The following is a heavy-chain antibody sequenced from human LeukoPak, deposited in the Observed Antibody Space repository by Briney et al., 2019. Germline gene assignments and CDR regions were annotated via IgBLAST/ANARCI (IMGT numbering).Heavy chain of an antibody. V-gene: IGHV3-21*01. CDR2: ISSSSSYI. D-gene: IGHD3-10*01. CDR3: ARDGEYYGSGRVYSSSDY. J-gene: IGHJ4*02. CDR1: GFTSSSYS. Sequence: PGGSLRLSCAASGFTSSSYSMNWVRQAPGKGLEWVSSISSSSSYIYYADSVKGRFTISRDNAKNSLYLQMNSLRAEDTAVYYCARDGEYYGSGRVYSSSDYWGQGTLVTVSS.